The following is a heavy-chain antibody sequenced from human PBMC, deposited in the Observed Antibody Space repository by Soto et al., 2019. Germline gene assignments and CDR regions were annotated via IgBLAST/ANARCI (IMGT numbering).Heavy chain of an antibody. Sequence: QVQLVQSGAEVKKPGSSVKVSCKASGGTFSSYAISWVRQAPGQGLEWMGGILPIFGTTNYAQKFQGRVTITADESTSTAYMELSSLRSEDTAVYYCARVSVVVVAAEHYYYGMDVWGQGTTVTVSS. CDR1: GGTFSSYA. D-gene: IGHD2-15*01. CDR3: ARVSVVVVAAEHYYYGMDV. J-gene: IGHJ6*02. CDR2: ILPIFGTT. V-gene: IGHV1-69*01.